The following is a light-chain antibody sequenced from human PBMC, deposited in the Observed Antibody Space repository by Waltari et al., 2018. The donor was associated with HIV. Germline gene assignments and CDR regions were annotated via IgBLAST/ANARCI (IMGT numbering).Light chain of an antibody. V-gene: IGLV1-47*01. CDR1: SSNIGSNY. J-gene: IGLJ2*01. CDR3: AAWDDSLSATV. CDR2: MCD. Sequence: QSVLTQPPSASGTPGQRVTISCSGSSSNIGSNYVYWYQQLPGTAPKLLIYMCDQRHSGVPDRFSESKSGTSASLAISGLRSEDEAEYYCAAWDDSLSATVFGGGTKLTVL.